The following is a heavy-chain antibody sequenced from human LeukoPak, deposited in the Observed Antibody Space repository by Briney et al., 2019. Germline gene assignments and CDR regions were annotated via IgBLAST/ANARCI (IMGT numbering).Heavy chain of an antibody. Sequence: SETLSLTCTVSGGSISSYYWSWIRQPAGKGLEWIGRIYTSGSTNYNPSRKSRVTMSVDTSKNQFSLKLSSVTAADTAVYYCARERRGGRQQLGGTGFDPWGQGTLVTVSS. CDR3: ARERRGGRQQLGGTGFDP. CDR1: GGSISSYY. V-gene: IGHV4-4*07. D-gene: IGHD6-6*01. J-gene: IGHJ5*02. CDR2: IYTSGST.